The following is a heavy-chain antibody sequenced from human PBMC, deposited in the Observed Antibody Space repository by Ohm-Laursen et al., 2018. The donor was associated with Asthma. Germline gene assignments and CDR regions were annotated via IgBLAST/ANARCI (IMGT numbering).Heavy chain of an antibody. CDR3: AKPPRYCSSTSCYAYYYYGMDV. CDR2: ISGSGGST. CDR1: GFTFSSYA. Sequence: SLRLSCAASGFTFSSYAMSWVRQAPGKGLEWVSAISGSGGSTYYADSVKGRFTISRDNSKNTLYLQMNSLIAEDTAVYYCAKPPRYCSSTSCYAYYYYGMDVWGQGTTVTVSS. D-gene: IGHD2-2*01. V-gene: IGHV3-23*01. J-gene: IGHJ6*02.